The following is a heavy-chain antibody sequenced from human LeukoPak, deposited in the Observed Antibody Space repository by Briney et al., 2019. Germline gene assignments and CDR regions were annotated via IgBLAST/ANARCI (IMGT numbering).Heavy chain of an antibody. D-gene: IGHD2-15*01. CDR3: ARKGRVVAATKYNWFDP. CDR2: MNPNSGNT. CDR1: GYTFTSYD. J-gene: IGHJ5*02. V-gene: IGHV1-8*01. Sequence: ASVKVSCKASGYTFTSYDINWVRQATGQGLEWMGWMNPNSGNTGYAQKFQGRVTMTRNTSISTAYMELSSLRSEDTAVYYCARKGRVVAATKYNWFDPWGQGPLVTVSS.